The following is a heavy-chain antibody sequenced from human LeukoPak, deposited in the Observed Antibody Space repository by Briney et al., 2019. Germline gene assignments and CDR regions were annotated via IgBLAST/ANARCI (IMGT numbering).Heavy chain of an antibody. V-gene: IGHV3-11*06. Sequence: PGGSLRLSCAASGFTFSDYYMSWIRQAPGKGLEWVPYISSSSYTNYADSVKGRFTISRDNAKNSLYLQMNSLRAEDTAVYYCARGRSTSWMSSMGYWGQGTLVTVSS. CDR2: ISSSSYT. CDR1: GFTFSDYY. CDR3: ARGRSTSWMSSMGY. J-gene: IGHJ4*02. D-gene: IGHD2-2*01.